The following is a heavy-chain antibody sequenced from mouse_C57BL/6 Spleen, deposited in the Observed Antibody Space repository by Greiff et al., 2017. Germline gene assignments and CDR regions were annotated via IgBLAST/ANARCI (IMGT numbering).Heavy chain of an antibody. CDR2: ISYDGSN. D-gene: IGHD2-12*01. Sequence: EVQLQESGPGLVKPSQSLSLNCSVTGYSITSGYYWNWIRQFPGNKLEWMGYISYDGSNNYNPSLKNRISITRDTSKNQFFLKLNSVTTEDTATYYCARGYDVAWFAYWGQGTLVTVSA. CDR1: GYSITSGYY. J-gene: IGHJ3*01. CDR3: ARGYDVAWFAY. V-gene: IGHV3-6*01.